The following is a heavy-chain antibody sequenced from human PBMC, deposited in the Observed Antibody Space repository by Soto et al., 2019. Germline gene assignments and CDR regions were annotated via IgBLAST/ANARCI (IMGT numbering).Heavy chain of an antibody. V-gene: IGHV4-39*01. Sequence: SETLSLTCTVSGGSISSSSYYWGWIRQPPGKGLEWIGSIYYSGSTYYNPSLKSRVTISVDTSKNQFSLKLSSVTAADTAVYYCARLMITFGGVRYFDYWGQGTLVTVSS. CDR1: GGSISSSSYY. J-gene: IGHJ4*02. CDR3: ARLMITFGGVRYFDY. CDR2: IYYSGST. D-gene: IGHD3-16*01.